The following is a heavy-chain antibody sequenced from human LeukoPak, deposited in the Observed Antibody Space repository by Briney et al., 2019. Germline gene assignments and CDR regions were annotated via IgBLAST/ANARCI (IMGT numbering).Heavy chain of an antibody. CDR1: GGSISSSSYY. D-gene: IGHD3-3*01. CDR3: ARQNPDDFWSGYYVSYFDY. Sequence: SETLSLTCTVSGGSISSSSYYWGWIRQPPGKGLEWIGSIYYSGSTYYNPSLKSRVTISVDTSKNQFSLKLSSVTAADTAVYYCARQNPDDFWSGYYVSYFDYWGQGTLVTVSS. V-gene: IGHV4-39*01. CDR2: IYYSGST. J-gene: IGHJ4*02.